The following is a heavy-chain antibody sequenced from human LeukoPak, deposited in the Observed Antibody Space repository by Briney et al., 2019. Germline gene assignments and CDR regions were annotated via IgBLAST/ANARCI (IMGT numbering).Heavy chain of an antibody. CDR3: AGAHLYCSSTSCYEALGY. Sequence: ASVKVSGKASGYTFTSYGISWVRQAPGQGLEWMGWISAYNGNTNYAQKLQGRVTMTTDTSTSTAYMELRSLRSDDTAVYYCAGAHLYCSSTSCYEALGYWGQGTLVTVSS. J-gene: IGHJ4*02. D-gene: IGHD2-2*01. V-gene: IGHV1-18*04. CDR1: GYTFTSYG. CDR2: ISAYNGNT.